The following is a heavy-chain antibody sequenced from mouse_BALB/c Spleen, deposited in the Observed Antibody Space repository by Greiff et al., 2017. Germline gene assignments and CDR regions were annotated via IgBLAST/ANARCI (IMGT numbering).Heavy chain of an antibody. CDR3: AKRNYIGDYYAMDY. CDR2: ISSGGST. J-gene: IGHJ4*01. V-gene: IGHV5-6-5*01. D-gene: IGHD1-1*01. Sequence: EVQLVESGGGLVKPGGSLKLSCAASGFTFSSYAMSWVRQTPEKRLEWVASISSGGSTYYPDSVKGRFTISRDNARNILYLQMSSLRSEDTAMYYCAKRNYIGDYYAMDYWGQGTTVTGSS. CDR1: GFTFSSYA.